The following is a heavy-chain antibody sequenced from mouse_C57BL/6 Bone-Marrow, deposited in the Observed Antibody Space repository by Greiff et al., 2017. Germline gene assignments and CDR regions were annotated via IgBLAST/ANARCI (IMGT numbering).Heavy chain of an antibody. CDR3: ATTVVFDY. J-gene: IGHJ2*01. CDR2: IDPSGSYT. Sequence: QVQLQQPGAELVKPGASVKLSCKASGYTFTSYWMQWVKQRPGQGLEWIGEIDPSGSYTNYNQKFKGKATLTVDTSSSTAYMQLSSLTSDDSAVYYCATTVVFDYWGKGTTLTVSS. D-gene: IGHD1-1*01. CDR1: GYTFTSYW. V-gene: IGHV1-50*01.